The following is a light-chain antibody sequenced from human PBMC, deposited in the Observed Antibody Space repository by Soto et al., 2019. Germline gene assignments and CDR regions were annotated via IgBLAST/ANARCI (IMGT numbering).Light chain of an antibody. CDR3: QQYDNSPIT. Sequence: EIVLTQSPGILSLSPGERASLSCGASQSISSSFLAWYQQKPGQAPRLLIYGASSRATGIPDRFSGTGSETVFTLTISRLEPEDFAVYYCQQYDNSPITFGQGTRLEIK. CDR2: GAS. CDR1: QSISSSF. J-gene: IGKJ5*01. V-gene: IGKV3-20*01.